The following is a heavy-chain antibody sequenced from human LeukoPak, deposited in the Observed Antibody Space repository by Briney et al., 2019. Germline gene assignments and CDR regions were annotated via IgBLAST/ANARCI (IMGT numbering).Heavy chain of an antibody. CDR1: GYTFTSYD. CDR2: IIPIFGTA. CDR3: AAHIVVVTVDAFDI. D-gene: IGHD2-21*02. Sequence: GASVKVSCKASGYTFTSYDINWVRQAPGQGLEWMGGIIPIFGTANYAQKFQGRVTITADKSTSTAYMELSSLRSEDTAVYYCAAHIVVVTVDAFDIWGQGTMVTVSS. J-gene: IGHJ3*02. V-gene: IGHV1-69*06.